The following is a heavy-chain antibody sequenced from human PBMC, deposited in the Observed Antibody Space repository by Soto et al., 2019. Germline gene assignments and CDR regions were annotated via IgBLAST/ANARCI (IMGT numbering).Heavy chain of an antibody. J-gene: IGHJ4*02. D-gene: IGHD3-10*01. V-gene: IGHV3-53*01. CDR1: GFTVSNNY. CDR2: IYSGGYT. Sequence: EVQLVESGGGLIQPGGSLRLSCAVSGFTVSNNYMSWVRQAPGKGLEGVSVIYSGGYTAYGDSVKGRFTISRDNSKNTHYFQRKSLRAGAPAVFFCAAHPGGGGYWGQGTLVTVSS. CDR3: AAHPGGGGY.